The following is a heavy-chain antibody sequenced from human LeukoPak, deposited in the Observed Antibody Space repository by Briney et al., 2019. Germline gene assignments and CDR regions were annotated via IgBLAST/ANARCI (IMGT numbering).Heavy chain of an antibody. D-gene: IGHD4-17*01. CDR1: GGIFTSYA. J-gene: IGHJ4*02. Sequence: SVKVSCKASGGIFTSYAISWVRQAPGQGLEWMGRIIPILGIANYAQKFQGRVTITADKSTSTAYMELSSLRSEDTAVYYCARTTTVTTYYDYWGQGTLVTVSS. CDR3: ARTTTVTTYYDY. CDR2: IIPILGIA. V-gene: IGHV1-69*04.